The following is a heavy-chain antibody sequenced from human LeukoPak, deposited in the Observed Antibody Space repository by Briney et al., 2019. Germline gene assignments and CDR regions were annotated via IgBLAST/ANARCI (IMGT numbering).Heavy chain of an antibody. V-gene: IGHV3-7*03. J-gene: IGHJ3*02. CDR1: GFTLSSYW. D-gene: IGHD3-10*01. CDR2: IKEDGSEK. Sequence: GGSLRLSCAASGFTLSSYWMSWVRQAPGKGLEWVANIKEDGSEKYYVDSVKGRFTISRDNAKNSLYLHMSSLTAEDTAMYYCARDWVAGVPFDAFDIWGQGTMVSVSS. CDR3: ARDWVAGVPFDAFDI.